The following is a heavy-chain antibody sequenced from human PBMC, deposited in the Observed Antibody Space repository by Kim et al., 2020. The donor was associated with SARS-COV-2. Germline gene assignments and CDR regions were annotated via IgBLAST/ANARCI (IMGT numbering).Heavy chain of an antibody. J-gene: IGHJ6*02. CDR3: ARDGAIYGDYVYYYYYGMDV. D-gene: IGHD4-17*01. Sequence: GGSLRLSCAASGFTFSSYGMHWVRQAPGKGLEWVAVIWYDGSNKYYADSVKGRFTISRDNSKNTLYLQMNSLRAEDTAVYYCARDGAIYGDYVYYYYYGMDVWGQGTTVTVSS. CDR2: IWYDGSNK. V-gene: IGHV3-33*01. CDR1: GFTFSSYG.